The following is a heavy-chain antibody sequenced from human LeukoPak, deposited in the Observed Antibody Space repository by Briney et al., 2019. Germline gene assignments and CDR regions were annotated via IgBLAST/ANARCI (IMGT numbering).Heavy chain of an antibody. CDR2: INPNSGGT. CDR1: GYTFTGYY. Sequence: ASVKVSCKASGYTFTGYYMHWVRQAPGQGLEWMGWINPNSGGTNYAQKFQGRVTMTRDTSINTAYMELSRLRSDDTAVYYCARMRSSGWPQDNWFDPWGQGTLVTVSS. J-gene: IGHJ5*02. D-gene: IGHD6-19*01. V-gene: IGHV1-2*02. CDR3: ARMRSSGWPQDNWFDP.